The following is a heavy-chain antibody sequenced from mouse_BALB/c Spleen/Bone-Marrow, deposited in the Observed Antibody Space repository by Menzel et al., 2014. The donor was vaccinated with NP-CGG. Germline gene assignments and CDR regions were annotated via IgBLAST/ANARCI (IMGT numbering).Heavy chain of an antibody. Sequence: LEESGGRLVTPGGSLTLTCTVSGFDLSSYAVSWVRQAPGKGLEWIGIIGSDDSTYYASWAKGRFTISKTSSTTVDLKMTSLTTEDTATYFCARGGLSWLSDLWGQGTLVTVS. V-gene: IGHV5-6-5*01. D-gene: IGHD2-2*01. CDR2: IGSDDST. CDR1: GFDLSSYA. CDR3: ARGGLSWLSDL. J-gene: IGHJ3*02.